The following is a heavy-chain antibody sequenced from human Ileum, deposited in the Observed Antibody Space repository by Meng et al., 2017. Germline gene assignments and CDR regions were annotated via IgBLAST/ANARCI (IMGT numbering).Heavy chain of an antibody. J-gene: IGHJ5*02. D-gene: IGHD3-3*01. V-gene: IGHV4-30-4*01. CDR3: ARENTIFGVVWGSWFDP. CDR1: VGPISSGDYY. CDR2: IYYSGST. Sequence: QVQLQESGPGLVKPSQTLSLTCTVSVGPISSGDYYWSWIRQPPGKGLEWIGYIYYSGSTYYNPSLKSRVTISVDTSKNQFSLKLSSVTAADTAVYYCARENTIFGVVWGSWFDPWGQGTLVTVSS.